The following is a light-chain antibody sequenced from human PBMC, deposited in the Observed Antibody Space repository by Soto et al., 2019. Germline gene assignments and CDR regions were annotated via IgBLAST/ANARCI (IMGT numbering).Light chain of an antibody. CDR1: SSNIGTGYD. CDR2: HNN. V-gene: IGLV1-40*01. CDR3: QSFDSSLSVLV. Sequence: QSVLTQPPSVSGAPGQRVTMSCTGGSSNIGTGYDVHWYQQLPGTAPKLLISHNNNRPSGVPDRFSGSKSGTSASLAITGLQAEDEADYYCQSFDSSLSVLVFGGGTKLTVL. J-gene: IGLJ3*02.